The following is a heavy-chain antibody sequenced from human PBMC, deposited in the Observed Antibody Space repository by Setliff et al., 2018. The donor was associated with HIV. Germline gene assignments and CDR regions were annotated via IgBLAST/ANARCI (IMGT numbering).Heavy chain of an antibody. Sequence: WASVKVSCKASGYIFTNYGISWVRQAPGQGLEWMGWIGSYSGYTIYAQKFQDRLTMTTDTSTTTASMELRSLRSDDTAVYYCVRGHCNSDKCWYTWFDPWGQGTLVTVSS. V-gene: IGHV1-18*01. CDR1: GYIFTNYG. D-gene: IGHD2-2*01. J-gene: IGHJ5*02. CDR2: IGSYSGYT. CDR3: VRGHCNSDKCWYTWFDP.